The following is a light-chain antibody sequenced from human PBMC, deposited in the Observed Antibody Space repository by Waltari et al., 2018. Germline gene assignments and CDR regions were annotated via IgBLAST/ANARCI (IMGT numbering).Light chain of an antibody. J-gene: IGLJ2*01. CDR3: ASYAGTSKLV. Sequence: QSALTQPPSASGSPGQSVTISCTGTSSDLGGYNYVSWYQPHPGNAPKLMIYEVNKRPSGVPDRFSGFKSVNTASLTVSGLQAEDEADYYCASYAGTSKLVFGGGTKLTVV. CDR2: EVN. CDR1: SSDLGGYNY. V-gene: IGLV2-8*01.